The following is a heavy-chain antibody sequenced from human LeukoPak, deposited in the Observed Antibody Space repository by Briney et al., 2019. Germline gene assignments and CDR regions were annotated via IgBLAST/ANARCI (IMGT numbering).Heavy chain of an antibody. Sequence: PGGSLRLSCAASGFTFDDYAMHWVRQAPGKGLEWVSLISGDGGSTYYADSVKGRFTISRDNSKNSLYLQMNSLRTEDTALYYCAKSFRSSGWYGYYYYGMDVWGQGTTVTVSS. J-gene: IGHJ6*02. CDR2: ISGDGGST. V-gene: IGHV3-43*02. D-gene: IGHD6-19*01. CDR3: AKSFRSSGWYGYYYYGMDV. CDR1: GFTFDDYA.